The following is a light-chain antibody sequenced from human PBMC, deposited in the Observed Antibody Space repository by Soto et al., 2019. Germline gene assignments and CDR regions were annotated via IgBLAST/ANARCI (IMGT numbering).Light chain of an antibody. CDR1: SGYSSYV. V-gene: IGLV4-69*01. Sequence: QPVLTQSPSASASLGASVKLTCTLGSGYSSYVIAWHQQQPEKGPRYLMNVNSDGSHRRGDGVPDRFSGSSSGAERYLIISSLQSEDEADYYCQTWGTGGVFGGGTKLTVL. CDR3: QTWGTGGV. CDR2: VNSDGSH. J-gene: IGLJ2*01.